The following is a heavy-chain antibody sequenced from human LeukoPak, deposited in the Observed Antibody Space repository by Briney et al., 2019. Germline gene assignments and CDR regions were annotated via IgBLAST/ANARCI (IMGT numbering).Heavy chain of an antibody. V-gene: IGHV4-39*02. D-gene: IGHD2/OR15-2a*01. J-gene: IGHJ5*02. Sequence: YFPSLRSRVTISVDTSKNHFSLDLTSVTAADTAVYYCVRRNHLSSRIDPWGQGTLVTVSS. CDR3: VRRNHLSSRIDP.